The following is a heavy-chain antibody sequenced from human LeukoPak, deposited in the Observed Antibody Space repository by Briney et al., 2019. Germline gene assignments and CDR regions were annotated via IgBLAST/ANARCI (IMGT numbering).Heavy chain of an antibody. Sequence: SETLSLTCTVSXGXXXXYYWSXXXXXPGXXLEWIGYIYYSGSXXYXPSLKSRVTISVDTSKNQFSLKLSSVTAADTAVYYCARQASGDLYGMDVWGQGTTVTVSS. CDR2: IYYSGSX. V-gene: IGHV4-59*08. CDR3: ARQASGDLYGMDV. D-gene: IGHD3-10*01. J-gene: IGHJ6*02. CDR1: XGXXXXYY.